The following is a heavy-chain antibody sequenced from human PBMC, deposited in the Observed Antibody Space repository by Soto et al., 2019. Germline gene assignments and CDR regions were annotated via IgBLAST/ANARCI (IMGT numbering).Heavy chain of an antibody. Sequence: EVQLVESGGGLVKPGGSLRLSCAASGFTFSSYSMNWVRQAPGKGLEWVSSISSSSSYIYYADSVKGRFTISRDNAKNSLYLQMNSLSAEDTAVYYCAIGLGYCTNGVCYPFDYWGQGTLVTVSS. J-gene: IGHJ4*02. CDR2: ISSSSSYI. D-gene: IGHD2-8*01. CDR1: GFTFSSYS. CDR3: AIGLGYCTNGVCYPFDY. V-gene: IGHV3-21*01.